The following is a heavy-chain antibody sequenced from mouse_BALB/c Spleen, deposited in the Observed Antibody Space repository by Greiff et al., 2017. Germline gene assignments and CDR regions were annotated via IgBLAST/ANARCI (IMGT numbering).Heavy chain of an antibody. Sequence: EVKLMESGAELVKPGASVKLSCTASGFNIKDTYMHWVKQRPEQGLEWIGRIDPANGNTKYDPKFQGKATITADTSSNTAYLQLSSLTSEDTAVYYCASPNFYYDYAMDYWGQGTSVTVSS. J-gene: IGHJ4*01. CDR3: ASPNFYYDYAMDY. D-gene: IGHD1-1*01. CDR2: IDPANGNT. V-gene: IGHV14-3*02. CDR1: GFNIKDTY.